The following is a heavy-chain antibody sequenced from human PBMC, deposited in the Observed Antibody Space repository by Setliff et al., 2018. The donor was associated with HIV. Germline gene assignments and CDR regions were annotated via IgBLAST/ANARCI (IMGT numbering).Heavy chain of an antibody. CDR1: GVAINRTDHY. V-gene: IGHV4-39*01. CDR2: VSQSGST. CDR3: TRVPVAGANWSDP. Sequence: SETLSLTCSVSGVAINRTDHYWGWIRQSPGKRLEWIGSVSQSGSTYYNPSLKSRITISVDRSKNLFSLKLISVTAADQGVYYCTRVPVAGANWSDPWGLRLSWSPSPQ. D-gene: IGHD2-21*01. J-gene: IGHJ5*02.